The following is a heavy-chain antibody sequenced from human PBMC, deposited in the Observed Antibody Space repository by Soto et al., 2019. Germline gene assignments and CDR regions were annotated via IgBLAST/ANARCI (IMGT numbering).Heavy chain of an antibody. V-gene: IGHV3-23*01. CDR1: GFTFSSYA. CDR3: AKDTRYADYVRWFDS. D-gene: IGHD4-17*01. Sequence: PGGSLRLSCAASGFTFSSYAMSWVRQAPGKGLEGVSGITASGGRTFYADSVKGRFTISRDNSRSTPYLQMNSLRAEDTAVYYCAKDTRYADYVRWFDSWGQGTLVTVFS. CDR2: ITASGGRT. J-gene: IGHJ5*01.